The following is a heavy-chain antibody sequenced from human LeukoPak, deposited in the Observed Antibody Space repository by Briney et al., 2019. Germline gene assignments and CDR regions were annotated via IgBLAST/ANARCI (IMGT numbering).Heavy chain of an antibody. CDR2: INAGNGNT. J-gene: IGHJ4*02. CDR3: ARGTHSSSWYVRDYFDY. CDR1: GYTFTSYA. Sequence: ASVKVSCKASGYTFTSYAMHWVRQAPGQRLEWMGWINAGNGNTKYSQKFQGRVTITRDTSASTAYMELSSLRSEDTAVYYCARGTHSSSWYVRDYFDYWGQGTLVTASS. D-gene: IGHD6-13*01. V-gene: IGHV1-3*01.